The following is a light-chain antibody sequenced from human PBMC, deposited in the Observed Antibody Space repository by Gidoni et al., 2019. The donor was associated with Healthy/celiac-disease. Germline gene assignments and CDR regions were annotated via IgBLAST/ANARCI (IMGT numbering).Light chain of an antibody. CDR3: QQYNNWPLT. V-gene: IGKV3-15*01. J-gene: IGKJ4*01. CDR1: QSVSSN. CDR2: GAS. Sequence: EVVMTQSPATLSVSPGARATLSCRASQSVSSNLALYQQKPGQAPRLLIYGASTRATGNPARFSGSGSVTEFTLTISSLQSEDFAVYYCQQYNNWPLTFGGGTKVEIK.